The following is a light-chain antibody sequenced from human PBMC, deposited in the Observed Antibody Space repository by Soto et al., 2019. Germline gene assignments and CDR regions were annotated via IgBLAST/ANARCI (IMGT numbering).Light chain of an antibody. CDR2: KAS. V-gene: IGKV1-5*03. CDR3: QQYNNYSWT. CDR1: QSISNW. J-gene: IGKJ1*01. Sequence: DIQMTQSPSTLSASVGDRVTITCRASQSISNWLAWYQQKPGKAPKLLIYKASTLESGVPSRFRGSGSGTEFTLTISGLQPDDFATYYCQQYNNYSWTFGQGTKVEIK.